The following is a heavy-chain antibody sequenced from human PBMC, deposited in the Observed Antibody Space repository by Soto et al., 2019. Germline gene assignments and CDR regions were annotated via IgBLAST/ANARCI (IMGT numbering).Heavy chain of an antibody. D-gene: IGHD1-7*01. CDR3: ARGGGYNWNYGWFGP. Sequence: QVQLVQSGAEEKKPGASVKVSCKASGYTFTSYAMHWVRQAPGQRLEWMGWINTGNGNTKYSQKFQGRVTITRDTAXXTAYMELSSLRSEDTVVYYCARGGGYNWNYGWFGPWGQGTLVTVSS. CDR2: INTGNGNT. V-gene: IGHV1-3*04. J-gene: IGHJ5*02. CDR1: GYTFTSYA.